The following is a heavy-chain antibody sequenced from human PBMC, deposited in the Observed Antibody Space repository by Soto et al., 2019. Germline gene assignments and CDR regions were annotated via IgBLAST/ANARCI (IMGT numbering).Heavy chain of an antibody. V-gene: IGHV1-46*01. J-gene: IGHJ6*02. Sequence: GASVKVSCKASGYTFSSYYMHWVRQAPGQGLEWMGMINPSGVRTSYAQKFQGRVTMSRDTSTTTLYMEVNSLKSEDTAVYYCAREGLAAAGQGGMDVWGQATRVTVSS. D-gene: IGHD6-13*01. CDR2: INPSGVRT. CDR3: AREGLAAAGQGGMDV. CDR1: GYTFSSYY.